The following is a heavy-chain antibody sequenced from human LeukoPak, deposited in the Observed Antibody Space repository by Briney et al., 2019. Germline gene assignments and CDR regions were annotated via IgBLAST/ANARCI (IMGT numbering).Heavy chain of an antibody. CDR2: INPSGGST. CDR3: ARAFVKTDGVDY. Sequence: ASVKVSCKASGYTFTSYYMHWVRQAPGQGLEWVGIINPSGGSTSYAQKFQGRVTMTRDTSTSTVYMELSSLRSEDTAVYYCARAFVKTDGVDYWGQGTLVTVSS. CDR1: GYTFTSYY. J-gene: IGHJ4*02. V-gene: IGHV1-46*01. D-gene: IGHD1-14*01.